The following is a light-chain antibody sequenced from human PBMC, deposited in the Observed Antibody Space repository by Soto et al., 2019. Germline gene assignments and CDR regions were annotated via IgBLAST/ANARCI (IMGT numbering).Light chain of an antibody. CDR1: QTVGNNY. Sequence: EMVLTQSPGTLSLSPGERATLSCRASQTVGNNYLDWYQQKSGQAPRLLIYGASSRATVIPDRFSGSGSGTDFTLTISRLEPEDFAVYYCRQSATSPRTFGQGTKVEIK. J-gene: IGKJ1*01. CDR2: GAS. V-gene: IGKV3-20*01. CDR3: RQSATSPRT.